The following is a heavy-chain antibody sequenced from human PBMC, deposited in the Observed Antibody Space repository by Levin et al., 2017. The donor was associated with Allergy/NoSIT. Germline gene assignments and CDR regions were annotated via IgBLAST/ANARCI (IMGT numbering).Heavy chain of an antibody. Sequence: RSQTLSLTCTVSGGSISSYYWSWIRQPPGKGLEWIGYIYYSGSTNYNPSLKSRVTISVDTSKNQFSLKLSSVTAADTAVYYCARDRSCSGGSCYWDDWGNWFDPWGQGTLVTVSS. D-gene: IGHD2-15*01. CDR2: IYYSGST. J-gene: IGHJ5*02. CDR1: GGSISSYY. CDR3: ARDRSCSGGSCYWDDWGNWFDP. V-gene: IGHV4-59*01.